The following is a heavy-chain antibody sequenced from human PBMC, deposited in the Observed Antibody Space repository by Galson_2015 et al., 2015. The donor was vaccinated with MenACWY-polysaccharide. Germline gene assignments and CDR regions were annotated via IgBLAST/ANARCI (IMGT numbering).Heavy chain of an antibody. V-gene: IGHV4-31*03. CDR3: ARCNIAAGDFDY. CDR2: IHYRGST. D-gene: IGHD6-25*01. Sequence: TLSLTCNVSGDSTRSGGYYWSWIRQHPGKGLAWMGYIHYRGSTSYNPSLKSRLLISGDASNGQFSLKLSSVTAADTAVYYCARCNIAAGDFDYWGQGALFTVSS. CDR1: GDSTRSGGYY. J-gene: IGHJ4*02.